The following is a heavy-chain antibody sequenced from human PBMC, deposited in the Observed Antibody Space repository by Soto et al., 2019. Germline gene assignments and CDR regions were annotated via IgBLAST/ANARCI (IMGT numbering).Heavy chain of an antibody. CDR2: ISGSGGST. D-gene: IGHD3-3*01. J-gene: IGHJ5*02. Sequence: PGGSLRLSCAASGFTFSSYAMSWVRQAPGKGLEWVSAISGSGGSTYYADSVKGRFTISRDNSRNTLYLQMNSLRAEDTAIYYCAKARNYDFWSGYDNWFDPWGQGTLVIVSS. V-gene: IGHV3-23*01. CDR1: GFTFSSYA. CDR3: AKARNYDFWSGYDNWFDP.